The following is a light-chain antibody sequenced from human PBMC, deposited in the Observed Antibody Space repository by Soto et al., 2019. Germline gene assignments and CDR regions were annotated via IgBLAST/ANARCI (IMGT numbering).Light chain of an antibody. Sequence: EIVLTQSPGTLSLSPGERATLSCRASQSVSSTYLAWYQQKPGQPPRLLIYGASSRATGIPDRFSGSGSGTDFTLTITRLESGDFAVYYCQQYGSSPVTFGQGTRLDIK. CDR3: QQYGSSPVT. CDR1: QSVSSTY. J-gene: IGKJ5*01. CDR2: GAS. V-gene: IGKV3-20*01.